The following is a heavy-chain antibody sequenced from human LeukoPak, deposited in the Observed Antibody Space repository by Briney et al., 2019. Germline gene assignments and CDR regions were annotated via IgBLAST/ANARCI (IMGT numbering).Heavy chain of an antibody. CDR3: ARPAASITIFGGVNYYYYGMDV. J-gene: IGHJ6*02. CDR1: GGTFSSYA. V-gene: IGHV1-69*04. CDR2: IIPILGIA. D-gene: IGHD3-3*01. Sequence: SVKVSCKASGGTFSSYAISWVRQAPGQGLEWMGRIIPILGIANYAQKFQGRVTITADKSTSTAYMELSSLRSEDTAVYYCARPAASITIFGGVNYYYYGMDVWGQGTTGTGSS.